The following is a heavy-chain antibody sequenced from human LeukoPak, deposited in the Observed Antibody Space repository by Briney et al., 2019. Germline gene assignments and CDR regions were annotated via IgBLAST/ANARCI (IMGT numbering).Heavy chain of an antibody. Sequence: SETMSLTCAVYGGSLSGYYWSWIRQPPGKGLEWIGEINHSGSTNYNPSLKSRVTISVDTSKNQFSLKLSSVTAADTAVYYCAREMAFRYWGQGTLVTVSS. D-gene: IGHD5-24*01. CDR2: INHSGST. CDR3: AREMAFRY. CDR1: GGSLSGYY. J-gene: IGHJ4*02. V-gene: IGHV4-34*01.